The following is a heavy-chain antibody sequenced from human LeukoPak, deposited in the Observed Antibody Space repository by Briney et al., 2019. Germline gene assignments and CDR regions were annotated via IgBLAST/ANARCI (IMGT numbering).Heavy chain of an antibody. D-gene: IGHD3-10*01. Sequence: SETLSPTCTVSGGSISSYCWSWIRQPAGKGLEWIGRIYPIGSTKYNPSLKSRVTISLDNSKNQFSLKLSSVTAADTAVYYCARGRGSGSSLNWFDLRAQATLVTVSS. CDR2: IYPIGST. J-gene: IGHJ5*02. V-gene: IGHV4-4*07. CDR1: GGSISSYC. CDR3: ARGRGSGSSLNWFDL.